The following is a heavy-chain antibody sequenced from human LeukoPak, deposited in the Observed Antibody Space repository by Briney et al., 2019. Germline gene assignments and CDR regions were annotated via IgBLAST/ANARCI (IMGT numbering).Heavy chain of an antibody. J-gene: IGHJ4*02. V-gene: IGHV3-30*02. CDR2: IRYDGSNK. Sequence: GGSLRLSCAASGFTFSSYGMHWVRQAPGKGLEWVAFIRYDGSNKYYADSVKGRFTISRDNSKNTLYLQMNSLRAEDTAVYYCAKDRSSGWFNHFDYWGQGTLVTVSS. CDR1: GFTFSSYG. D-gene: IGHD6-19*01. CDR3: AKDRSSGWFNHFDY.